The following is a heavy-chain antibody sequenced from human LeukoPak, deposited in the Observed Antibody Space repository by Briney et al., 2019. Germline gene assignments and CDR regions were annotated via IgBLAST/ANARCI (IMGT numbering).Heavy chain of an antibody. V-gene: IGHV3-30*02. CDR3: AKDGDTGGYSYFDY. CDR1: GFTFSTYG. J-gene: IGHJ4*02. Sequence: GGSLRLSCGTSGFTFSTYGMHWVRQAPGKGLGWVAFIRSDGTEKYYADSVKGRFTISRDNSKNTLYLQMNSLRPEDTALYYCAKDGDTGGYSYFDYWGQGTLVTVSS. CDR2: IRSDGTEK. D-gene: IGHD3-22*01.